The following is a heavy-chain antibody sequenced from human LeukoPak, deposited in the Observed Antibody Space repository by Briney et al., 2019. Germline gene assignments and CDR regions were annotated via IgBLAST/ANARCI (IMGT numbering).Heavy chain of an antibody. D-gene: IGHD3-9*01. CDR2: IIPIFGTA. J-gene: IGHJ4*02. CDR1: GGTFSSYA. V-gene: IGHV1-69*13. CDR3: ARHPGHILTANYFDY. Sequence: GATVKVSCKASGGTFSSYAISWVRQAPGQGLEWMGGIIPIFGTANYAQKFQGRVTITADESTSTAYMELSSLRSEDTAVYYCARHPGHILTANYFDYWGQGTLVTVSS.